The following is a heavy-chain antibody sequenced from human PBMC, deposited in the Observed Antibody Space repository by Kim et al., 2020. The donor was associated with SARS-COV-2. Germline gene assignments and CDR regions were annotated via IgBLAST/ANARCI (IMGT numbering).Heavy chain of an antibody. V-gene: IGHV3-21*01. CDR2: ISSSSSYI. D-gene: IGHD2-21*02. CDR3: ARDTNIVVVTATKGYYGMDV. CDR1: GFTFSSYS. Sequence: GGSLRLSCAASGFTFSSYSMNWVRQAPGKGLEWVSSISSSSSYIYYADSVKGRFTISRDNAKNSLYLQMNSLRAEDTAVYYCARDTNIVVVTATKGYYGMDVWGQGTTVTVSS. J-gene: IGHJ6*02.